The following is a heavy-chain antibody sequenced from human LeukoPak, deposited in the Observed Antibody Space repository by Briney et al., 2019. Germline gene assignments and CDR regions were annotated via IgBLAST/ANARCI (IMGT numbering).Heavy chain of an antibody. CDR1: GFTFSSYA. J-gene: IGHJ4*02. Sequence: PGGSLRLSCAASGFTFSSYAMSWVRQAPGKGLEWVSLISGSGDKTYYADSVKGRFTISRDNSKNTLYLQVNSLRADDTAVYYCAKDAGSARKFDDWGQGTLVTVSS. V-gene: IGHV3-23*01. CDR3: AKDAGSARKFDD. D-gene: IGHD6-19*01. CDR2: ISGSGDKT.